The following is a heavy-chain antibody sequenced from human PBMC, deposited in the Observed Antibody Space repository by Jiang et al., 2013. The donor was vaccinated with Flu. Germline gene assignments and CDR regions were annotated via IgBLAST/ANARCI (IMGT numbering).Heavy chain of an antibody. CDR2: VYYSGNT. V-gene: IGHV4-59*08. J-gene: IGHJ4*02. CDR1: GGSIRNFY. CDR3: ARHYDFWSGYSPY. D-gene: IGHD3-3*01. Sequence: LLKPSETLSLTCTVSGGSIRNFYWSWIRQPPGMGLEWIGFVYYSGNTNYNPSLKSRVTISVDTSKNQFFLNLSSVTAADTAVYFCARHYDFWSGYSPYWGQGILVTVSS.